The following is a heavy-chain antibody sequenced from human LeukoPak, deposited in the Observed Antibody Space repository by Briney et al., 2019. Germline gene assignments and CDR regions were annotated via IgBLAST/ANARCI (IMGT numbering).Heavy chain of an antibody. CDR1: GGSISSSSSY. V-gene: IGHV4-61*02. J-gene: IGHJ5*02. CDR2: VYPSGST. D-gene: IGHD6-13*01. Sequence: SETLSLTCTVSGGSISSSSSYWSWIRQPAGKGLEWIGRVYPSGSTYYNPSLKSRVTMSVDTSKNQFSLILSSVTAADTAVYYCARVPSTATGISWFDPWGQGTLVTVSS. CDR3: ARVPSTATGISWFDP.